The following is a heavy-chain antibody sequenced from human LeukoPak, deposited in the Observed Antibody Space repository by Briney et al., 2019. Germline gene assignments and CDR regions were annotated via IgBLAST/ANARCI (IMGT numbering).Heavy chain of an antibody. J-gene: IGHJ4*02. D-gene: IGHD5-18*01. V-gene: IGHV3-23*01. CDR2: ISNSDDST. Sequence: GGSLRLSCAASGFPFSSYAMSWVRQAPGKGLEWVSTISNSDDSTYYADSVKGRFTISRDNSKNTLYLQMNSLRAEDTAVYYCACGYSYGPGVFDYWGQGTLVTVSS. CDR3: ACGYSYGPGVFDY. CDR1: GFPFSSYA.